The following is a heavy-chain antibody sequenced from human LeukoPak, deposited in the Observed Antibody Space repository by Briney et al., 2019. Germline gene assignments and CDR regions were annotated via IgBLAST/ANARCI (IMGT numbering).Heavy chain of an antibody. Sequence: GGSLRLSCAASGFTFSSYAMNWVRQAPGKGLEWVAGISGSGGSTYYADSVKGRFTMSRDNSKTTLYLQMNSLRSEDTAVYYCAKDRGIAAAGHYFDYWGQGTLVTVSS. J-gene: IGHJ4*02. CDR2: ISGSGGST. V-gene: IGHV3-23*01. CDR3: AKDRGIAAAGHYFDY. D-gene: IGHD6-13*01. CDR1: GFTFSSYA.